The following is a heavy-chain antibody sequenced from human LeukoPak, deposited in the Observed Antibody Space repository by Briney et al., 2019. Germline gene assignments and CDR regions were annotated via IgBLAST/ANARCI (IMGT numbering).Heavy chain of an antibody. CDR2: ISGSGGST. Sequence: PGGSLRLSCAASGFTFSSYAMSWVRQAPGKGLEWVSAISGSGGSTYCADSVKGRFTISRDNSKNTLYLQMNSLRAEDTAVYYCAKATFGVPDHLWFGELLYLYFDYWGQGTLVTVSS. CDR3: AKATFGVPDHLWFGELLYLYFDY. J-gene: IGHJ4*02. CDR1: GFTFSSYA. D-gene: IGHD3-10*01. V-gene: IGHV3-23*01.